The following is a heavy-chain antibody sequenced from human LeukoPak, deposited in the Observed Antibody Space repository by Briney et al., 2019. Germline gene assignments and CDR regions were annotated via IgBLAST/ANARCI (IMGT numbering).Heavy chain of an antibody. CDR1: GGSISSYY. V-gene: IGHV4-59*12. J-gene: IGHJ5*02. D-gene: IGHD6-13*01. CDR3: ARDLRIIAAAQEDWFDP. CDR2: IYYSGST. Sequence: SETLSLTCTVSGGSISSYYWSWIRQPPGKGLEWIGYIYYSGSTYYNPSLKSRVTISVDTSKNQFSLKLSSVTAADTAVYYCARDLRIIAAAQEDWFDPWGQGTLVTVSS.